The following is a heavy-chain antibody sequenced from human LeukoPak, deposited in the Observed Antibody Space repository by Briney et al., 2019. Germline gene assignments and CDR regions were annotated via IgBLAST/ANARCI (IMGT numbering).Heavy chain of an antibody. D-gene: IGHD4-11*01. CDR3: AKDGLFLTTELKFFYMDL. CDR1: GFTFSSYG. CDR2: ISYDGSNK. J-gene: IGHJ6*03. Sequence: GGSLRVSCAASGFTFSSYGMHWVRQAPGRGLEWVAVISYDGSNKFYADSVKGRFTISRDNSKNTLYLQMTSLRAEDTAVYCCAKDGLFLTTELKFFYMDLWGKGTTVTVSS. V-gene: IGHV3-30*18.